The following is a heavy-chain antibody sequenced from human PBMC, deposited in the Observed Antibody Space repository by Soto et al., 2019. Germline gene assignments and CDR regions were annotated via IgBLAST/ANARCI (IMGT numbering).Heavy chain of an antibody. Sequence: QVQLVQSGAEVKKPGSSVKVSCKASGGTFSSYAISWVRQAPGQGLEWMGGIIPIIGTENYAPKFPGRVTITADESTSTAYMELSRLRSVDTAVYYCARRTVLLNVDPWGQGTRVTVSS. CDR1: GGTFSSYA. J-gene: IGHJ5*02. CDR3: ARRTVLLNVDP. CDR2: IIPIIGTE. D-gene: IGHD3-10*01. V-gene: IGHV1-69*01.